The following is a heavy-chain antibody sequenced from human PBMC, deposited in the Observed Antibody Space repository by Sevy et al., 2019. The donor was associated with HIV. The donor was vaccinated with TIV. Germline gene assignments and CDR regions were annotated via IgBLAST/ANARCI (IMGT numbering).Heavy chain of an antibody. D-gene: IGHD2-21*02. V-gene: IGHV4-39*01. CDR1: GGSINSISYY. Sequence: SETLSLTCTVSGGSINSISYYWGWIRQPPGKGLEWIGTIYYSGSTYYNPSLKSRVTISVDTSKNQFSVWLTSVTAADTAVYYCAGRGGNSEFGWYIDLWGRGTLVTVSS. CDR3: AGRGGNSEFGWYIDL. J-gene: IGHJ2*01. CDR2: IYYSGST.